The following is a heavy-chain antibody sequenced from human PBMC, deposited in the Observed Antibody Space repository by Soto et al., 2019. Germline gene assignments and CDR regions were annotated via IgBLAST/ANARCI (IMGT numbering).Heavy chain of an antibody. Sequence: EVQLVESGGGLVKPGGSLRLSCAASGFTFNTYDMNWVRQAPGKGLEWVSSITTSSAYIYYADSLKGRITISRDNAKNPPFLQMNSLRAEDTAVYYCVRSGTARLLRHSWFDTWGQGTLVTVSS. CDR3: VRSGTARLLRHSWFDT. CDR1: GFTFNTYD. J-gene: IGHJ5*02. D-gene: IGHD2-21*01. V-gene: IGHV3-21*01. CDR2: ITTSSAYI.